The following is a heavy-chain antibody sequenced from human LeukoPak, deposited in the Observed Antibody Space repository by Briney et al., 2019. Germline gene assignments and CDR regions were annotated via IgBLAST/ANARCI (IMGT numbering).Heavy chain of an antibody. CDR2: IRSSSSYI. V-gene: IGHV3-21*01. CDR3: ARDAGNSSGWNDFDY. CDR1: GFTFSSYS. J-gene: IGHJ4*02. Sequence: GGYLRRYGAASGFTFSSYSMNWVRQAPGKGLEWVSSIRSSSSYIYYADSVKGRFTISRDNAKKSLYLQMNSLRAEDTAVYYCARDAGNSSGWNDFDYWGQGTLVTVSS. D-gene: IGHD6-19*01.